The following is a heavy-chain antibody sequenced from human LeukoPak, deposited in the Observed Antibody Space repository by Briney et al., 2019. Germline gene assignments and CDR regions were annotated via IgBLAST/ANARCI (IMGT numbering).Heavy chain of an antibody. CDR1: GGSISSGGYY. CDR2: VYYSGST. Sequence: PSETLSLTCTVSGGSISSGGYYWSWIRQHPGKGLEWIGYVYYSGSTYYNPSLKSRVTISVDTSKNQFSLKLSSVTVADTAVYYCARVGRDSTLDYWGQGTLVTVSS. J-gene: IGHJ4*02. V-gene: IGHV4-31*03. D-gene: IGHD2-2*01. CDR3: ARVGRDSTLDY.